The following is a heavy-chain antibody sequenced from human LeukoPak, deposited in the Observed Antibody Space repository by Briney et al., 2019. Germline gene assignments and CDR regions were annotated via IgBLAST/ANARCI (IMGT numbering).Heavy chain of an antibody. D-gene: IGHD6-19*01. CDR2: ISYDGSNK. CDR1: GFTFSSYA. CDR3: ARGKAGYYFDY. V-gene: IGHV3-30-3*01. Sequence: GGSLRLSCAASGFTFSSYAMHWVRQAPGKGLEWVAVISYDGSNKYYADSVKGRFTISRDNSKNTLYLQMNSLRAEDMAVYYCARGKAGYYFDYWGQGTLVTVSS. J-gene: IGHJ4*02.